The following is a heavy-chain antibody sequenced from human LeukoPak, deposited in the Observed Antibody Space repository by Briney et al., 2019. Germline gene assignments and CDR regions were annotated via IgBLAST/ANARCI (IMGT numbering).Heavy chain of an antibody. CDR2: LSGSGGTT. V-gene: IGHV3-23*01. Sequence: GGSLRLSCAASGFTFSNYAMTWVRQAPGKGLEGVSALSGSGGTTYYADSVKGRFTISRDNSKNTLWLQMNTLRAEDTAVYYCAKGRSYFDYWGQGTLVTVSS. CDR1: GFTFSNYA. J-gene: IGHJ4*02. CDR3: AKGRSYFDY.